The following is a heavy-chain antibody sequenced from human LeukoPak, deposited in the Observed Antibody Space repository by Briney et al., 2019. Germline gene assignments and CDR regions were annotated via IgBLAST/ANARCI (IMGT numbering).Heavy chain of an antibody. D-gene: IGHD6-13*01. CDR3: AKPWSYSSSWFFDY. Sequence: GGSLRLSCAASGFTVSGNYMSWVRQAPGKGLEWVSLIYSGGSTYYADSVKGRFTISRDNSKNTLYLQMNSLRAEDTAVYYCAKPWSYSSSWFFDYWGQGTLVTVSS. CDR2: IYSGGST. J-gene: IGHJ4*02. V-gene: IGHV3-66*02. CDR1: GFTVSGNY.